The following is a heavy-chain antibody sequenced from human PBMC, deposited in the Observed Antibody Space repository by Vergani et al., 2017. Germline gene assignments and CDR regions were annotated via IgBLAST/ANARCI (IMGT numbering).Heavy chain of an antibody. CDR3: ARMVGYDSSCYPYYFDY. CDR2: IYPGESDT. CDR1: GYNFTSYW. J-gene: IGHJ4*02. V-gene: IGHV5-51*01. D-gene: IGHD3-22*01. Sequence: EVQLVQSGAEVKKPGESLKISCKGSGYNFTSYWIGWVRQMPGKGLEWMGIIYPGESDTRYSPSFQGQVTISADKAISTAYMQWSSLKASDTAMYYCARMVGYDSSCYPYYFDYWGQGTLVTVSS.